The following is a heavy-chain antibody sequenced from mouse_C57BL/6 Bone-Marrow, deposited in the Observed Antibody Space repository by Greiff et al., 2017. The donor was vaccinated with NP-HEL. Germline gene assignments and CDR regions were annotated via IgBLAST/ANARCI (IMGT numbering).Heavy chain of an antibody. J-gene: IGHJ1*03. Sequence: VQLQESGAELVRPGTSVKVSCKASGYAFTNYLIEWVKQRPGQGLEWIGVINPGSGGTNYNEKFKGKATLTADKSSSTAYMQLSSLTSEDSAVYFCARGGASDGYYGWYFDVWGTGTTVTVSS. V-gene: IGHV1-54*01. D-gene: IGHD2-3*01. CDR2: INPGSGGT. CDR3: ARGGASDGYYGWYFDV. CDR1: GYAFTNYL.